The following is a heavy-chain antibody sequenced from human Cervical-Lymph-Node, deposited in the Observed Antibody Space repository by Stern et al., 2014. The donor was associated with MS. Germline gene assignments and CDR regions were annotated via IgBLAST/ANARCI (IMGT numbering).Heavy chain of an antibody. CDR1: GYTFSNHA. V-gene: IGHV7-4-1*02. CDR3: ARYAPTVITDFDY. CDR2: INTNTGNP. D-gene: IGHD4-17*01. Sequence: VQLVESGSELKKPGASGKVSCKTSGYTFSNHAMNWVRQAPGQGLEWMGWINTNTGNPTYAQGFTGRFVFSLDTSVSTAYLQISNLKAEDTAVYYCARYAPTVITDFDYWGQGTLVTVSS. J-gene: IGHJ4*02.